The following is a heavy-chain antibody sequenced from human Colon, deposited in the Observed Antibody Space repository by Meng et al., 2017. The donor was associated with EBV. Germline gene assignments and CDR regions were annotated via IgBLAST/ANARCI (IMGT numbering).Heavy chain of an antibody. CDR3: ARRLATLDY. D-gene: IGHD5-12*01. J-gene: IGHJ4*02. V-gene: IGHV4-34*01. CDR2: INYSGNT. CDR1: GGSFRGYY. Sequence: QVQLQQWGAGLLKASETLSLSCAVYGGSFRGYYWTWIRQPPGKGLEWVAEINYSGNTTYSPSLKSRVTISIDTSKNQFSLKLSSVTAADTAIYYCARRLATLDYWGQGTLVTVSS.